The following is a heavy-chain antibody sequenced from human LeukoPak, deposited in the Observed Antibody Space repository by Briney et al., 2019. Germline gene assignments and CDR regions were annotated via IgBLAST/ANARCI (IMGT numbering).Heavy chain of an antibody. CDR1: GGSFRGYY. J-gene: IGHJ4*02. D-gene: IGHD3-16*01. CDR3: ARQYFGVWGSYAPYYFDY. V-gene: IGHV4-34*01. CDR2: INHSGST. Sequence: PSETLSLTCAVHGGSFRGYYWSWIRQPPGKGLEWIGEINHSGSTNYNPSLKSRVTISVDTSKNQFSLKLSSVTAADTAVYYCARQYFGVWGSYAPYYFDYWGQGTLVTVSS.